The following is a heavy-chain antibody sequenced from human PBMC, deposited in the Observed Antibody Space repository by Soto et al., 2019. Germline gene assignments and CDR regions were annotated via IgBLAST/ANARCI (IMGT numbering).Heavy chain of an antibody. CDR3: AKDLYYGSGSYYGAYYYYGMDV. J-gene: IGHJ6*02. CDR1: GFTFSSYA. CDR2: ISGSGGST. D-gene: IGHD3-10*01. V-gene: IGHV3-23*01. Sequence: GGSLRLSCAASGFTFSSYARSWVRQAPGKGLEWVSAISGSGGSTYYADSVKGRFTISRDNSKNTLYLQMNSLRAEDTAVYYCAKDLYYGSGSYYGAYYYYGMDVWGQGTTVTVSS.